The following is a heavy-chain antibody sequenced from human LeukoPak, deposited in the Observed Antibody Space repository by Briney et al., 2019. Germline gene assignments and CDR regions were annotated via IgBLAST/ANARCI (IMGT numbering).Heavy chain of an antibody. Sequence: SETLSLTCSVSGGSISSYYWSWIRQPPGKGLEGIGYMYYSGSTHYNPSLEGRVTLSINTSKKQFSLKLASVPAADTAVSYCARDRRESTKPNDAFDIWGQGTMVTVSS. J-gene: IGHJ3*02. CDR3: ARDRRESTKPNDAFDI. V-gene: IGHV4-59*01. CDR1: GGSISSYY. D-gene: IGHD1-1*01. CDR2: MYYSGST.